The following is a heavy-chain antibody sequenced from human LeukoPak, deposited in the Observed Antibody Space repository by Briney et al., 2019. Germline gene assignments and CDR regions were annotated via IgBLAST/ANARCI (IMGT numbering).Heavy chain of an antibody. D-gene: IGHD2-2*02. CDR1: GFTFSSYG. Sequence: GGSLRLSCAASGFTFSSYGMHGVRQAPGKGLEWVAVISYDGSNKYYADSVKGRFTISRDNSKNTLYLQMNSLRAEDTAVYYCAKVLGYCSSTSCYIRTAYYGMDVWGQGTTVTVSS. J-gene: IGHJ6*02. CDR3: AKVLGYCSSTSCYIRTAYYGMDV. V-gene: IGHV3-30*18. CDR2: ISYDGSNK.